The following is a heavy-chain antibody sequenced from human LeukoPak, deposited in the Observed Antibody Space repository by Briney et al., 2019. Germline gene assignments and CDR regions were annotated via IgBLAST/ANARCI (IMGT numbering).Heavy chain of an antibody. Sequence: GASVKVSCKASGYTFISYGISWVRQAPGQGLEWMGWISAYNGNTNYAQKLQGRVTITADKSTSTAYMELSSLRSEDTAVYYCARATRDSHDAFDIWGQGTMVTVSS. CDR1: GYTFISYG. J-gene: IGHJ3*02. V-gene: IGHV1-18*01. D-gene: IGHD5-24*01. CDR2: ISAYNGNT. CDR3: ARATRDSHDAFDI.